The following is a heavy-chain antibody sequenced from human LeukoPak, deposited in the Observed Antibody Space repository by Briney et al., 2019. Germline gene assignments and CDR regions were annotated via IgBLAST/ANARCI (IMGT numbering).Heavy chain of an antibody. V-gene: IGHV1-18*01. CDR3: ARDRWGRIAEYYYGMDV. Sequence: ASVKVSCKASGYTFTSYGISWVRQAPGQGLEWMGWISAYNGNTTYAQKLQGRVTMTTDTSTSTAYMELRSLRSDDTAVYYCARDRWGRIAEYYYGMDVWGQGTTVTVSS. CDR2: ISAYNGNT. J-gene: IGHJ6*02. CDR1: GYTFTSYG. D-gene: IGHD6-13*01.